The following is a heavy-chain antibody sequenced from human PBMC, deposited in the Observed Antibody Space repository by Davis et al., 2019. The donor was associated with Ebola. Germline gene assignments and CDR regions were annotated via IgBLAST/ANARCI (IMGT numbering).Heavy chain of an antibody. Sequence: PGGSLRLSCAASGFTFSRYWMHWVRQAPGKGLVYVSRISSDGGITSYADSVKGRFTISRDNSKNTLYLQMNSLRAEDTAVYYCARPVISYYYYGMDVWGKGTTVTVSS. CDR1: GFTFSRYW. V-gene: IGHV3-74*01. CDR3: ARPVISYYYYGMDV. J-gene: IGHJ6*04. CDR2: ISSDGGIT.